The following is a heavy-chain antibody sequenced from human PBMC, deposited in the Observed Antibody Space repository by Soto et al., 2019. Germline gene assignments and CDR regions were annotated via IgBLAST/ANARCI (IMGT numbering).Heavy chain of an antibody. CDR1: GYNFNQYY. Sequence: QVQLVQSGAEVRKPGASVRLSCATSGYNFNQYYIHWVRQAPGQGLEWMGIINLRGGTTEYAHKFRGRVTVTGDKSTRTAYMELSSLRSEDTAVYFCARGPDDSDVPRWDYWGQGTLITVSS. V-gene: IGHV1-46*02. CDR2: INLRGGTT. D-gene: IGHD4-17*01. J-gene: IGHJ4*02. CDR3: ARGPDDSDVPRWDY.